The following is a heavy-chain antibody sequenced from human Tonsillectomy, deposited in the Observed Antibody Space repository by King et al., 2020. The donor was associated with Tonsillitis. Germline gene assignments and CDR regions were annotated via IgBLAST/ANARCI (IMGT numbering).Heavy chain of an antibody. CDR2: ISSSGITI. V-gene: IGHV3-11*01. CDR3: ARTKTIAGAGMDRLDD. Sequence: VQLVESGGGLVKPGGSLRLSCAASGFTFSDYYMSWIRQAPGKGLEWVSYISSSGITIYYADSVRGRFTISRDNAQHSLYLQMNSLRAEDTAVYYCARTKTIAGAGMDRLDDWGQGTLVTVSA. D-gene: IGHD6-19*01. J-gene: IGHJ4*02. CDR1: GFTFSDYY.